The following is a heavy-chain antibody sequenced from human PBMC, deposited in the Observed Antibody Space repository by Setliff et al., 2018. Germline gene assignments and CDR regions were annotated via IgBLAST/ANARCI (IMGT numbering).Heavy chain of an antibody. J-gene: IGHJ4*02. CDR2: VSSRSDYI. CDR3: VNHNPARWAENSTPLNY. D-gene: IGHD2-2*01. Sequence: PGGSLRLSCAASGFAFTSYTMNWVRQSPGKGLEWVSSVSSRSDYINYLDSVRGRFTISRDNSKNTLSLQMHSLRAEDTAMYYCVNHNPARWAENSTPLNYWGQGTLVTVSS. V-gene: IGHV3-21*04. CDR1: GFAFTSYT.